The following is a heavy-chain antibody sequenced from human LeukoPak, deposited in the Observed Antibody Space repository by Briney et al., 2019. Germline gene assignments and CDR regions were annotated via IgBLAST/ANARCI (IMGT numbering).Heavy chain of an antibody. CDR3: ATDYYYDSSGYYYDY. CDR2: FDPEDGET. V-gene: IGHV1-24*01. CDR1: GYTLTELS. D-gene: IGHD3-22*01. Sequence: VASVKVSCKVSGYTLTELSMHWVRQAPGKGLEWMGGFDPEDGETIYAQKFQGRVTMTEDTSTDTAYMELSSPRSEDTAVYYCATDYYYDSSGYYYDYWGQGTLVTVSS. J-gene: IGHJ4*02.